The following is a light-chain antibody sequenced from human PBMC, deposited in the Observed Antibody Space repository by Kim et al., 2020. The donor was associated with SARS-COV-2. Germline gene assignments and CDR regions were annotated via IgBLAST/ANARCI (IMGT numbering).Light chain of an antibody. V-gene: IGKV1-16*02. CDR2: AAS. Sequence: ASVGYIVPSTCRATQDISKYVAWFQQKPVQAPKSLIYAASNLPSGVPSKFSGSGSGTDFALTINSLQPEDFPNYYCQQYDSFPLTFGVGTRVDIK. CDR1: QDISKY. J-gene: IGKJ4*01. CDR3: QQYDSFPLT.